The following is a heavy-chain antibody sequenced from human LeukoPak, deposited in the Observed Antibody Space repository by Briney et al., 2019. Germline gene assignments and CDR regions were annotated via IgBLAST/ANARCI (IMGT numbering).Heavy chain of an antibody. Sequence: GRSLRLSCAASGFTFSSYGMHWVRQAPGKGLEWVAVISYDGSNKYYADSVKSRFTISRDNSKNTLYLQMNSLRAEDTAVYYCAKDPGLLWFGEYAFDIWGQGTMVTVSS. CDR3: AKDPGLLWFGEYAFDI. CDR1: GFTFSSYG. D-gene: IGHD3-10*01. V-gene: IGHV3-30*18. CDR2: ISYDGSNK. J-gene: IGHJ3*02.